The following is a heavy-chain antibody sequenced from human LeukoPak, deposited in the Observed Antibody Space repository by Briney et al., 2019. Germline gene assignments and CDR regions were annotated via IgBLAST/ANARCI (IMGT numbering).Heavy chain of an antibody. J-gene: IGHJ4*02. Sequence: ASVKVSCKASGYTFTGYYMHWVRQAPGQGLEWMGWMNPNSGNTGYAQKFQGRVTITRNTSISTAYMELSSLRSEDTAVYYCARTPESLYYYDSSGYYFDYWGQGTLVTVSS. D-gene: IGHD3-22*01. CDR3: ARTPESLYYYDSSGYYFDY. CDR2: MNPNSGNT. CDR1: GYTFTGYY. V-gene: IGHV1-8*03.